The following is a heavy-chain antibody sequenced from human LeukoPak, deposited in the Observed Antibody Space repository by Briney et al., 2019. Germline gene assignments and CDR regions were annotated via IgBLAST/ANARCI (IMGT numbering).Heavy chain of an antibody. J-gene: IGHJ4*02. CDR3: ARDRYYYDSSGYSYYFDY. CDR2: ISYDGSNK. V-gene: IGHV3-30*03. CDR1: GFTFSKHG. D-gene: IGHD3-22*01. Sequence: GGSLRLSCGASGFTFSKHGMNWVRQAPGKGLEWVAVISYDGSNKYYADSVKGRFTISRDNSKNTLYLQMNSLRAEDTAVYYCARDRYYYDSSGYSYYFDYWGQGTLVTVSS.